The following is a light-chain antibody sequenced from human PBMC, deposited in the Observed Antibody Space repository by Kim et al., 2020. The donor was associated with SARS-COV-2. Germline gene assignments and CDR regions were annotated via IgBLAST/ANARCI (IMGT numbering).Light chain of an antibody. CDR2: AAS. J-gene: IGKJ3*01. Sequence: ASVGDRVTITCRTSQTTTSHFNWYLHKPGRAPQLLISAASTLQGGVPSRCSVSGSETDFTLTISSLQPEDFATYFCQQSYITPFTFGPGTKVDIK. CDR1: QTTTSH. V-gene: IGKV1-39*01. CDR3: QQSYITPFT.